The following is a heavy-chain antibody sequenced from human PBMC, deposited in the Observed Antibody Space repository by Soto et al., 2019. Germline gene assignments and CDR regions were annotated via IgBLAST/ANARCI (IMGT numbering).Heavy chain of an antibody. CDR2: IYHCGST. V-gene: IGHV4-30-2*01. Sequence: LQLQESGSGLVKPSQTLSLTCAVSGVSISSGDYSWAWIRQPSGKCRERIGYIYHCGSTYYTPTLKVRVTISVERAKNQCSLKLSSVTAADTAVYYCARSATGDYYGSGGSRFDPWGQGTLVTVSS. CDR3: ARSATGDYYGSGGSRFDP. D-gene: IGHD3-10*01. CDR1: GVSISSGDYS. J-gene: IGHJ5*02.